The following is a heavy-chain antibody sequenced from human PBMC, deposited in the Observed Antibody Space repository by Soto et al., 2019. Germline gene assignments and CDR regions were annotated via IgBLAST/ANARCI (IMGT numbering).Heavy chain of an antibody. CDR2: INPYNGNR. D-gene: IGHD3-22*01. Sequence: QVQLVQSGGELRKPGASVKVSCEASGYSFRSYGINWVRQAPGQGLEWMGWINPYNGNRNYAQKFEDRITMTTDTSTNTVYMELRSLRSDDTAVYCCARDRLRGYDSSGFYSWGQGTLVIVSS. CDR3: ARDRLRGYDSSGFYS. V-gene: IGHV1-18*01. J-gene: IGHJ5*02. CDR1: GYSFRSYG.